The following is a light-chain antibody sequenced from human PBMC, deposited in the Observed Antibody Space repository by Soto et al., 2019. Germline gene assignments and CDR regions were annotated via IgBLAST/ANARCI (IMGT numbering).Light chain of an antibody. CDR1: QGISSY. V-gene: IGKV1-9*01. J-gene: IGKJ1*01. CDR2: AAS. Sequence: IQLTQSPSSLSASVGDRVTITCRASQGISSYLAWYQQKPGKAPKLLISAASTLQSGVPSRFSGSGSGTDFTLTISSLQPEDFAVYHCQHYNSWPRTWTFGQGTKV. CDR3: QHYNSWPRTWT.